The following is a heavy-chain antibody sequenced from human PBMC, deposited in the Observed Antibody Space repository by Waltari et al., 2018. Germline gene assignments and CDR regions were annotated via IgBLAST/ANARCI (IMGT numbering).Heavy chain of an antibody. V-gene: IGHV3-74*01. CDR2: INTDGSST. J-gene: IGHJ3*01. CDR1: GFTFSSYY. Sequence: EVQLVESGGGLVQPGGSLRLSCAASGFTFSSYYMHWVRRAPGKGLVWVSRINTDGSSTTYADSVKGRFTISRDAAKNTLYLQMNSLRAEDTAVYYCAREVASNTDAFDVWGQGTMVAVSS. CDR3: AREVASNTDAFDV. D-gene: IGHD2-15*01.